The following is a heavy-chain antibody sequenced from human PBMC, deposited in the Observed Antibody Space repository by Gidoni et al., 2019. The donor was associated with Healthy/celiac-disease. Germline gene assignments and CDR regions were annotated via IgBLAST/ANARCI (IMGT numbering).Heavy chain of an antibody. D-gene: IGHD6-13*01. Sequence: QVQLVESGGGVVQPGRSRRRSCAASGFTFSSYGMHWVRQAPGKGLGWVAVISYDGSNKYYAASVKGRFTISRDNSKNTLYLQMNSLRAEDTAVYYCAKDLTVGYSSIPWGQGTLVTVSS. J-gene: IGHJ5*02. V-gene: IGHV3-30*18. CDR1: GFTFSSYG. CDR3: AKDLTVGYSSIP. CDR2: ISYDGSNK.